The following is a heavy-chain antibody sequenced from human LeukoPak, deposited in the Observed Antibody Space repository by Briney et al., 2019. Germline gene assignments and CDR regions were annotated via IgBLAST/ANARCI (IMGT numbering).Heavy chain of an antibody. CDR2: MSGPGDT. CDR3: ASDYPFFFYYMAV. J-gene: IGHJ6*03. V-gene: IGHV3-23*01. CDR1: GFTFFPYA. Sequence: GGSLRLSCAAFGFTFFPYATGWVRQAPGKGLEWVSAMSGPGDTFYADSVKGRFTISRDHSQNTVNLQMNSLRAEDTAVYYCASDYPFFFYYMAVWGKGTTVTVSS. D-gene: IGHD4-11*01.